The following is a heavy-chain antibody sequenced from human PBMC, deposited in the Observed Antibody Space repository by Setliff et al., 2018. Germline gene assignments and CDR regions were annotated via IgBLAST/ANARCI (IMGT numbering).Heavy chain of an antibody. V-gene: IGHV5-51*01. J-gene: IGHJ4*01. Sequence: PGESLKISCQGSGYTFARHWIAWVRQVPGKGLEWMAIIYPGDSETRYNPSFQGQVTISADKSINTAYLQWSSLKASDTAIYFCARRTGFTVAGFDYWGRGTLVTVPQ. D-gene: IGHD6-19*01. CDR3: ARRTGFTVAGFDY. CDR1: GYTFARHW. CDR2: IYPGDSET.